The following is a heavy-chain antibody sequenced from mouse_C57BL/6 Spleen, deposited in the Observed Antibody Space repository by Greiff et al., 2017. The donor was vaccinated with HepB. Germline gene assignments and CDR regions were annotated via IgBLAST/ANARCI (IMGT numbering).Heavy chain of an antibody. Sequence: EVKLEESGPELVKPGASVKISCKASGYSFTGYYMNWVKQSPEKSLEWIGEINPSTGGTTYNQKFKAKATLTVDKSSSTAYMQLKSLTSEDSAVYYCARGSSNVWFAYWGQGTLVTVSA. CDR2: INPSTGGT. CDR3: ARGSSNVWFAY. D-gene: IGHD2-5*01. J-gene: IGHJ3*01. CDR1: GYSFTGYY. V-gene: IGHV1-42*01.